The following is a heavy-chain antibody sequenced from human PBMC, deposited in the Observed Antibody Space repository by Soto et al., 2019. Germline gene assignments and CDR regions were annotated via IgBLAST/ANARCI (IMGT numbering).Heavy chain of an antibody. D-gene: IGHD2-21*02. Sequence: QVHLVQSGAEVKKPGSSVKVSCKASGGTFSNYVISWVRQAPGQGLEWMGGTIPIFGSTKYAQKFQGRVTITADESSSTAYMELRSLKSEDTAVYYCARLAYCGGDCKAFDIWGQGTLVTVSS. CDR1: GGTFSNYV. V-gene: IGHV1-69*12. CDR2: TIPIFGST. CDR3: ARLAYCGGDCKAFDI. J-gene: IGHJ3*02.